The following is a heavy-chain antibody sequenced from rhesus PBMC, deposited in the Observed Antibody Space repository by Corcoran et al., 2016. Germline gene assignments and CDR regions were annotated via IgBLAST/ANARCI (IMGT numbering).Heavy chain of an antibody. CDR2: SSIGGGT. D-gene: IGHD2-15*01. Sequence: VEQLVESGGGLVQPGASLRLFCAASEFTFSSYDITWVRPAPGKGLEWVSASSIGGGTYYPDSVKGRFTISRDNAKNSLYLQMNSLRAEDTAVYYCAILGGYFDYWGQGVLVTVSS. V-gene: IGHV3-132*01. J-gene: IGHJ4*01. CDR3: AILGGYFDY. CDR1: EFTFSSYD.